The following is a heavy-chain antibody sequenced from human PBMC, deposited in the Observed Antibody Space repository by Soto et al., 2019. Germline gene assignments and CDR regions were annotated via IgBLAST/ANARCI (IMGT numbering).Heavy chain of an antibody. D-gene: IGHD1-7*01. CDR1: GYTFTGYY. CDR3: ARGGNWNSQSGDYYYGMDV. Sequence: QVQLVQSGAEVKKPGASVKVSCKASGYTFTGYYMHWVRQAPGQGLEWMGWINPNSGGTNYAQKFQGWVTMTRDTSVSTAYMELSRLTSDDKAVYYCARGGNWNSQSGDYYYGMDVWGQGTTVTVSS. J-gene: IGHJ6*02. V-gene: IGHV1-2*04. CDR2: INPNSGGT.